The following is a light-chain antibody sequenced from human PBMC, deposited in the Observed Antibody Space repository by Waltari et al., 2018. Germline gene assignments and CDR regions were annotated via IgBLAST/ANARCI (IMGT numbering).Light chain of an antibody. Sequence: QSALTQPRSVSGSPGQSVTISCSGTRSDVGYYNYVSWYQQHPGKVPKGMIYDVTKRPSGVPDRFSGSKSGNTASLTISGLQAEDEADYYCCSYAGSYTWVFGGGTKLTVL. V-gene: IGLV2-11*01. CDR1: RSDVGYYNY. J-gene: IGLJ3*02. CDR3: CSYAGSYTWV. CDR2: DVT.